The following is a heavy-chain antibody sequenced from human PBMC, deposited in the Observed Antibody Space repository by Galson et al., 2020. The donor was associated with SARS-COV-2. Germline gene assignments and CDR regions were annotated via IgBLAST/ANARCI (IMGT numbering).Heavy chain of an antibody. Sequence: GESLKISCAASGFTFSDYYMSWIRQAPGQGLEWDSYISSSGSTIYYADSVKGRFTISRDNAKNSLYLQMNSLRAEDTAVYYCARGDFWSGYYFDYWGQGTLVTVSS. J-gene: IGHJ4*02. CDR3: ARGDFWSGYYFDY. D-gene: IGHD3-3*01. CDR2: ISSSGSTI. CDR1: GFTFSDYY. V-gene: IGHV3-11*01.